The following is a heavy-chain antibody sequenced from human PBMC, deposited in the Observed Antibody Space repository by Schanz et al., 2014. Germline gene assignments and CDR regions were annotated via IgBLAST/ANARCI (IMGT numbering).Heavy chain of an antibody. CDR3: ARDGEAAAGCDY. V-gene: IGHV1-46*03. D-gene: IGHD6-13*01. CDR2: IIPILDKT. J-gene: IGHJ4*02. CDR1: GYTFTSYY. Sequence: QVHLEQSGPEVKKPGASVKVSCKASGYTFTSYYMHWVRQAPGQGLEWMGRIIPILDKTNYAQKFQGRVTMTADKSTSTVYMELSSLRSEDTAVYYCARDGEAAAGCDYWGQGTLVTVSS.